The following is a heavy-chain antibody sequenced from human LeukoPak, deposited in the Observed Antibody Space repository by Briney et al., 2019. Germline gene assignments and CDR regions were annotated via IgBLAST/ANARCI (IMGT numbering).Heavy chain of an antibody. CDR1: GYTFTSYD. V-gene: IGHV1-8*03. J-gene: IGHJ4*02. Sequence: ASVKVSCKASGYTFTSYDINWVRQATGQGLEWMGWMNPNSGNTGYAQKFKGRVTITRNTSISTAYMELSSLRSEDTAVYYCARGHTAMVGLLSDWGQGTLVTVSS. CDR2: MNPNSGNT. D-gene: IGHD5-18*01. CDR3: ARGHTAMVGLLSD.